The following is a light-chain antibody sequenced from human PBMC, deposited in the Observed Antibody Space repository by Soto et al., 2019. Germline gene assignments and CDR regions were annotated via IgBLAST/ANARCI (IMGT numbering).Light chain of an antibody. CDR3: QQYDYWYT. CDR1: QSVSTN. J-gene: IGKJ2*01. Sequence: EIVMTQSPATLSVSPGERATLSCRASQSVSTNLGWYQQKPGQAPRLLIYGASTRATGIHARFSGGGSGTEFTLTISSLQSEDFALYYCQQYDYWYTFGQGTKLEIK. V-gene: IGKV3-15*01. CDR2: GAS.